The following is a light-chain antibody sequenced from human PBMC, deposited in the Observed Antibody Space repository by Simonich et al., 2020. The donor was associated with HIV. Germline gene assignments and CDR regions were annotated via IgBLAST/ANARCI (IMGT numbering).Light chain of an antibody. CDR1: QSVLYSSNNKNY. J-gene: IGKJ1*01. CDR2: WAS. CDR3: QQYYSTRT. V-gene: IGKV4-1*01. Sequence: DIVMTQSPDSLAVSLGERAPINFKSSQSVLYSSNNKNYLAWYQQKPGQPPKLLIYWASTREAGVPDRVSGSGSGTDFTLTISSLQAEDVAVYYCQQYYSTRTFGQGTKVEIK.